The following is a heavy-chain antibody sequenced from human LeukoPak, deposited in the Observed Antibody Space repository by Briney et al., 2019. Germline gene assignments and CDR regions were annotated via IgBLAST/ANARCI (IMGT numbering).Heavy chain of an antibody. D-gene: IGHD3-9*01. CDR1: GFTFSSYA. J-gene: IGHJ4*02. V-gene: IGHV3-23*01. CDR3: AKGRSDILTGYYNLFDY. Sequence: GGSLRLSCAASGFTFSSYAMSWVRQAPGKGLEWVSAISGSGGGTYYADSVKGRFTISRDNSKNTLYLQMNSLRAEDTAVYYCAKGRSDILTGYYNLFDYWGQGTLVTVSS. CDR2: ISGSGGGT.